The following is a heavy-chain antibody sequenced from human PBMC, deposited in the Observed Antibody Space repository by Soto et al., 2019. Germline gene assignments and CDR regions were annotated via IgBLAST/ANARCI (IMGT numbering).Heavy chain of an antibody. D-gene: IGHD2-2*01. CDR2: ISAYNGNT. CDR1: GYTFTSYG. J-gene: IGHJ4*02. Sequence: ASVKVSCKASGYTFTSYGISWVRQAPGQGLEWMGWISAYNGNTNYAQKLQGRVTMTTDTYTSTAYMDLRSLRSDDTAVYYCARVYEDCGSTSCYYFDYWGQGTLVTVSS. V-gene: IGHV1-18*01. CDR3: ARVYEDCGSTSCYYFDY.